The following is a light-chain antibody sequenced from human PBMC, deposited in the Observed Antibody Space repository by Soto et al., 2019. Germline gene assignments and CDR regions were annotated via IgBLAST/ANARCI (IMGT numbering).Light chain of an antibody. CDR2: KAS. CDR1: QSISSW. V-gene: IGKV1-5*03. J-gene: IGKJ1*01. Sequence: DLQMTQSPSTLSASVGDRVTITCRASQSISSWLAWYQQKPGKAPKLLIYKASSLESGVPSRFSGSGSGTECTLTISSRQPDDFATYYCQQYNSAPWTFGQGTKVEIK. CDR3: QQYNSAPWT.